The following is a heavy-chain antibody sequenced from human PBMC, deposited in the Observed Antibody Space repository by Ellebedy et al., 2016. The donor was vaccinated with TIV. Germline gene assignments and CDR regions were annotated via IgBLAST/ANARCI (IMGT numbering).Heavy chain of an antibody. D-gene: IGHD3-16*01. CDR1: GGSIGGYY. V-gene: IGHV4-4*07. CDR3: AREKINYEYGLDA. CDR2: IYPTGSS. Sequence: PSETLSLTCTVSGGSIGGYYWSWIRPPAGKGLEWVGRIYPTGSSNYNPSLKSRVSMSVDTSKNQFSLNLGSVTAADTAVYYCAREKINYEYGLDAWGQGTTVSVSS. J-gene: IGHJ6*02.